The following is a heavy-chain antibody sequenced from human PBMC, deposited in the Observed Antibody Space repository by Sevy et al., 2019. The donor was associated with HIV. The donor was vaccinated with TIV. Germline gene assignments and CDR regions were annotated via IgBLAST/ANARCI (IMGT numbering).Heavy chain of an antibody. CDR3: AEEDMTRFGGPLRVFDI. V-gene: IGHV1-58*01. J-gene: IGHJ3*02. CDR2: IVVGSGVT. CDR1: GFTFSSSA. D-gene: IGHD3-16*01. Sequence: ASVKVSCKTSGFTFSSSAVQWVRQARGQRLEWIGWIVVGSGVTDYAPKFQERVTITRDMSTATTDMELSSLRSEDTAVYYCAEEDMTRFGGPLRVFDIWGLGTTVTVSS.